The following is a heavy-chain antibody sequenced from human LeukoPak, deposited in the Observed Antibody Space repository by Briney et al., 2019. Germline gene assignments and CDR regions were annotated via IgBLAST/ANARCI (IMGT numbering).Heavy chain of an antibody. Sequence: PGGSLRLSCVVSGFAVRSNYMIWVRQAPGKGLEWVSLIYTDADTYFADSVKGRFTFSRDSSNNIVYLQMDSLRAEDTAVYYCARAYYYGSSNSMYYFDYWGQGTLVTVSS. CDR3: ARAYYYGSSNSMYYFDY. CDR1: GFAVRSNY. V-gene: IGHV3-53*01. CDR2: IYTDADT. D-gene: IGHD3-10*01. J-gene: IGHJ4*02.